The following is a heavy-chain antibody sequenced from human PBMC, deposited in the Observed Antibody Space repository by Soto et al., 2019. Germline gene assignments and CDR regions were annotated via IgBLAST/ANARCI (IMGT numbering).Heavy chain of an antibody. D-gene: IGHD3-22*01. Sequence: PGGSLRFSCAASGFTFSNYAMGWVRQAPGKGLEWVSAISSSGSNTYYADSVKGRFTISRDNSKNTLYLQMSSLRAEDTAVYYCASRAYYDSSGYYYYYFDYWGQGTLVTVSS. CDR2: ISSSGSNT. CDR1: GFTFSNYA. CDR3: ASRAYYDSSGYYYYYFDY. V-gene: IGHV3-23*01. J-gene: IGHJ4*02.